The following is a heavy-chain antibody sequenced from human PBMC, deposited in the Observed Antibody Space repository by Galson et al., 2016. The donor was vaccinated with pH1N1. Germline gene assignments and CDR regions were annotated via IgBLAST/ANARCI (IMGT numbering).Heavy chain of an antibody. V-gene: IGHV4-39*01. CDR3: ARVDFGGKLGD. CDR2: VHYTGAA. CDR1: GGSISSNHN. J-gene: IGHJ4*02. Sequence: ETLSLTCTVSGGSISSNHNWGWIRQPPGKGLEWVGSVHYTGAAYYNPSLRSRVTISLDTSKNQFYLKMTSVTAADTAVYFCARVDFGGKLGDWGQGTQVTVSS. D-gene: IGHD3-10*01.